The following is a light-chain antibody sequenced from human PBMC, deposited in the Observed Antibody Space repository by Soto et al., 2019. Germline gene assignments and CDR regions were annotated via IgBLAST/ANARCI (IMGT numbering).Light chain of an antibody. CDR2: KAS. Sequence: DIQMTQSPSTLSASAGDRVTITCRASESIRSWLAWYLQKPGKAPKLLIYKASTLESGVPSRFSGSGSGTEFTLTISSLQPDDFATYYCQQYNNYWTFGQGTKVEIK. V-gene: IGKV1-5*03. J-gene: IGKJ1*01. CDR3: QQYNNYWT. CDR1: ESIRSW.